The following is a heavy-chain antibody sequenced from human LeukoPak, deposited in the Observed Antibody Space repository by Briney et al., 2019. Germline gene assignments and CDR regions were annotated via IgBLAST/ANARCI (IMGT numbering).Heavy chain of an antibody. CDR1: GFTFTDYY. Sequence: GGSLRLSCTASGFTFTDYYMSWVRQAPGKGLEWVSVIYSGGSTYYADSVKGRFTISRDNSKNTLYLQMNSLRAEDTAVYYCARENSGWSFDYWGQGTLVSVSS. CDR2: IYSGGST. D-gene: IGHD6-19*01. J-gene: IGHJ4*02. CDR3: ARENSGWSFDY. V-gene: IGHV3-53*01.